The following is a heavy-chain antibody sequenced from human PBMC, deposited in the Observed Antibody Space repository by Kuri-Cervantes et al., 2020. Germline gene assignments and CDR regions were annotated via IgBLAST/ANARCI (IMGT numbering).Heavy chain of an antibody. V-gene: IGHV3-7*03. J-gene: IGHJ4*02. Sequence: GESLKISCAASGFTFSSYWMSWVRQAPGKGLEWVANIKQDGSEKYYVDSVKGRFTISRDNAKNSLYLQMNSLRAEDTAVYYCAKGRGVYCSSTSCGNHFDYWGQGTLVTVSS. CDR2: IKQDGSEK. D-gene: IGHD2-2*01. CDR3: AKGRGVYCSSTSCGNHFDY. CDR1: GFTFSSYW.